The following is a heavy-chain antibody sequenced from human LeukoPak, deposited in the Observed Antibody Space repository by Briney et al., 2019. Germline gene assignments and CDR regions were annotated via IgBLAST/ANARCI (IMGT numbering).Heavy chain of an antibody. D-gene: IGHD3-22*01. CDR1: GGTFSSYA. CDR3: AGLYYYDSSGYSSWFDP. CDR2: IIPIFGIA. Sequence: SVKVSCKASGGTFSSYAINWVRQAPGQGLEWMGRIIPIFGIANYAQKFQGRVTITADKSTSTAYMELSSLRSEDTAVYYCAGLYYYDSSGYSSWFDPWGQGTLVTVSS. V-gene: IGHV1-69*04. J-gene: IGHJ5*02.